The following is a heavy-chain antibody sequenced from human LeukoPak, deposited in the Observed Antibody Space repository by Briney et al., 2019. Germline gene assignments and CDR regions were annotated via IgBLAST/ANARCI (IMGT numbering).Heavy chain of an antibody. Sequence: SETLSLTCAVYGGSFSGYYWTWIRQPPGKGLEWIGYIFTSGTSDYNPSLKSQVAISVDTSKNQFSLKPRSVTAADTAVYYCASASQFGTFDSWGQGTLVVVSS. V-gene: IGHV4-4*09. D-gene: IGHD3-10*01. J-gene: IGHJ4*02. CDR2: IFTSGTS. CDR3: ASASQFGTFDS. CDR1: GGSFSGYY.